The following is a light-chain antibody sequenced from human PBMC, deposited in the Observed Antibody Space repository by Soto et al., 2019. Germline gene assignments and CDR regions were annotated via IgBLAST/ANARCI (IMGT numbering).Light chain of an antibody. CDR2: GAS. CDR3: QQYGSSPNT. J-gene: IGKJ4*01. V-gene: IGKV3-20*01. CDR1: QSVSSSY. Sequence: EIVLTQSPGTLSLSPGERATLSCRASQSVSSSYLAWYQQKPGQAPRLLIYGASSRATGIPDRFSGSGSGTDFTFTISRLEPEDFAVYYCQQYGSSPNTFGGGTRWIS.